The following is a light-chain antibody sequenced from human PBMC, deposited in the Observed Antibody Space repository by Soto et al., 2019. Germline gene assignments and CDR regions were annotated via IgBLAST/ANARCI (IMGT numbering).Light chain of an antibody. CDR3: QQYHSYSWT. CDR2: KAS. V-gene: IGKV1-5*03. J-gene: IGKJ1*01. Sequence: DIQMTQSPSTLSASVGPRRTITCLASQTISSWLAWYQQKPGKAPKVIIYKASTLESGVPSRFSGSGSGTEFTLTISSLKNDDFATYYCQQYHSYSWTFGQGTKVDIK. CDR1: QTISSW.